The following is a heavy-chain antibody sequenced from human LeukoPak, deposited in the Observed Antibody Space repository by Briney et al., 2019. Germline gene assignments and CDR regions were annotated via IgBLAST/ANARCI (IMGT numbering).Heavy chain of an antibody. J-gene: IGHJ4*02. CDR2: MSPDGNKK. CDR1: GFTFSDYN. CDR3: ARDLIGRYTFDY. Sequence: GGSLRLSCAASGFTFSDYNMHWVRQAPGKGLDWVALMSPDGNKKYYADSVKGRFTISRDNSKNTVDLQLTSRRAEATADYYCARDLIGRYTFDYCGQGTLVTVSS. D-gene: IGHD3-10*01. V-gene: IGHV3-30-3*01.